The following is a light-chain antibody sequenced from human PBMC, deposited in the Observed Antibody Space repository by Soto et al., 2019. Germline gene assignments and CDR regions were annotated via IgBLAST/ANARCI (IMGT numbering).Light chain of an antibody. CDR2: MAS. V-gene: IGKV1-5*03. CDR1: QSISSS. J-gene: IGKJ1*01. CDR3: QQYNTYSRT. Sequence: DIQMTQSPSTLSASVGDRITITYGASQSISSSLAWYQQKPGKAPKLLIYMASNLQSGVPSRFGGAGSGTEFTLTISSLQPDDFATYYCQQYNTYSRTFGQGTKV.